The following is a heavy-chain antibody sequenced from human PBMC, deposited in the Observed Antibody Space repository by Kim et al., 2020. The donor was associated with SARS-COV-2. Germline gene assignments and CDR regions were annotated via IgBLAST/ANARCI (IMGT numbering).Heavy chain of an antibody. J-gene: IGHJ4*02. V-gene: IGHV4-34*01. Sequence: SETLSLTCAVYGGSFSGYYWSWIRQPPGKGLEWIGEINHSGSTNYNPSLKSRVTISVDTSKNQFSLKLSSVTAADTAVYYCARADSSSWEDYWGQGTLVTVSS. CDR2: INHSGST. CDR1: GGSFSGYY. CDR3: ARADSSSWEDY. D-gene: IGHD6-13*01.